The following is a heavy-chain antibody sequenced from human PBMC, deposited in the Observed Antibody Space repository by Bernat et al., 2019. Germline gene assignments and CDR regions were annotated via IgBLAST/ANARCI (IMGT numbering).Heavy chain of an antibody. Sequence: EVQLVEFGGGLVQTGGSLRLSCAASGLTVSDNYMSWVRQAPGTGLEWVSVLYSGGSTDYADSVKGRFIISRDNSKNTVYLQMNSLRVEDTAVYYCAREVHLRNEGYYFDNWGQGTLVTVSS. CDR2: LYSGGST. CDR1: GLTVSDNY. CDR3: AREVHLRNEGYYFDN. V-gene: IGHV3-66*01. D-gene: IGHD6-13*01. J-gene: IGHJ4*02.